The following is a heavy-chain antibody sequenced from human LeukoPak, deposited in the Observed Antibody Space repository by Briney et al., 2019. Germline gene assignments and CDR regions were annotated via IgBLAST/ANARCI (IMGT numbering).Heavy chain of an antibody. J-gene: IGHJ5*02. CDR1: GFTFSNYE. V-gene: IGHV3-23*01. Sequence: PGGSLRLSCSASGFTFSNYEMIGVRQAPGRGVEWITNIRGSSDTIYYADAVRGLSSNTSNNSRNLQQQQMSSMGAEDTAGYCSAKGYSNRYGALGQGTLVTVSS. D-gene: IGHD5-12*01. CDR3: AKGYSNRYGA. CDR2: IRGSSDTI.